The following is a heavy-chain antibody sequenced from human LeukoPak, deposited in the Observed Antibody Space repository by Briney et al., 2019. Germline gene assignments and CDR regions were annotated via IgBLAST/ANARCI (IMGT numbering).Heavy chain of an antibody. CDR2: IYYSGIT. CDR3: ARGLGRLVRGNYYFDS. J-gene: IGHJ4*02. V-gene: IGHV4-59*01. Sequence: PSETLSLTCTVSGGSISSYYWTWIRQPPGKGLEWIGYIYYSGITSYNPSLKSRVTMSVDTSKNQFSLDLNSVTAADTALYYCARGLGRLVRGNYYFDSWGQGTLVTVSS. D-gene: IGHD6-6*01. CDR1: GGSISSYY.